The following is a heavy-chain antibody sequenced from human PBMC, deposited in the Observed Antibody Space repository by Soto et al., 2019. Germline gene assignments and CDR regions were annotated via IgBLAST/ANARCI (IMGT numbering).Heavy chain of an antibody. V-gene: IGHV1-24*01. CDR3: ATEGPQGDILTGYYKWFDY. Sequence: ASVKVSCKVSGYTLTELSMHWVRQAPGKGLEWMGGFDPEDGETIYAQKFQGRVTMTEDTSTDTAYMELSSLRSEDTAVYYCATEGPQGDILTGYYKWFDYWGQGTLVTVSS. J-gene: IGHJ4*02. CDR1: GYTLTELS. CDR2: FDPEDGET. D-gene: IGHD3-9*01.